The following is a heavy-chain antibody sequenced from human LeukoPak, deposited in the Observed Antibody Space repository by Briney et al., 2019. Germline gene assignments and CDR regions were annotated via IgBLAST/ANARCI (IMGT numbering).Heavy chain of an antibody. CDR3: ARGLRYFDWLLTSP. D-gene: IGHD3-9*01. CDR1: GYTFTSYC. CDR2: ISAYNGNT. J-gene: IGHJ5*02. Sequence: ASVKVSCKASGYTFTSYCISWVRQAPGQGLEWMGWISAYNGNTNYAQNLQGRVTITTDTSTSKDYMQVRSPRSDDTAVYYCARGLRYFDWLLTSPWGQGTLVTVSS. V-gene: IGHV1-18*01.